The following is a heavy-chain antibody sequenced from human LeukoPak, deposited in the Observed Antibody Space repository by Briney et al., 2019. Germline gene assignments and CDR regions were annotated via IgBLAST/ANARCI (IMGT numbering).Heavy chain of an antibody. J-gene: IGHJ4*02. CDR2: ISNSGRTI. CDR1: GFTFSDSY. Sequence: GGSLRLSCAASGFTFSDSYISWIRQAPGKGLEWVSYISNSGRTIYYADSVEGRFTISRDNAKNSLYLQMNSLRAEDTAVYYCASRSSVAGTGPGWGQGTLVTVSS. V-gene: IGHV3-11*04. D-gene: IGHD6-13*01. CDR3: ASRSSVAGTGPG.